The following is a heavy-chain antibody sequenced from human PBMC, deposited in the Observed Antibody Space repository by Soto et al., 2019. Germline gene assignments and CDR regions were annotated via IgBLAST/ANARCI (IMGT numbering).Heavy chain of an antibody. CDR2: LFYTGHT. J-gene: IGHJ4*02. D-gene: IGHD2-8*02. V-gene: IGHV4-39*07. CDR3: ARDKITGLFDY. CDR1: GHSMSNTGYF. Sequence: TLSLTCTVSGHSMSNTGYFWGWIRQTPWSDLQWIGSLFYTGHTNYNPSLKSRVTISVDTSKNQFSLKLTSVTAADTAVYYCARDKITGLFDYWGQGTLVTVS.